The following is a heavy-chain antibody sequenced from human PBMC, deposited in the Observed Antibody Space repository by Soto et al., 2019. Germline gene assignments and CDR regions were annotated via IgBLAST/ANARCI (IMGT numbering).Heavy chain of an antibody. CDR2: IYYSGST. V-gene: IGHV4-31*03. CDR1: GGSISSGGYY. Sequence: QVQLQESGPGLVKPSQTLSLTCTVSGGSISSGGYYWSWIRQHPGKGLEWIGYIYYSGSTYYNPSLKSRVTISVDPSKNQFSLKLSAVTAADTAVYYCARDSSGELETVTSLHSYGMDVWGQGTTVTVSS. D-gene: IGHD4-17*01. J-gene: IGHJ6*02. CDR3: ARDSSGELETVTSLHSYGMDV.